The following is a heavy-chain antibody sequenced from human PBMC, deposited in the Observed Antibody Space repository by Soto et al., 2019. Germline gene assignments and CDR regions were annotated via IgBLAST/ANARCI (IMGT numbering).Heavy chain of an antibody. CDR1: GGSISSGGYY. CDR3: ARDGSGVPAAVWENWFDP. Sequence: QVQLQESGPGLVKPSQTLSLTCTVSGGSISSGGYYWSWIRQHPGKGLEWIGYIYYSGSTYYNPSLKSRVTISVDTSKNQFCLKLSSVTAADTAVYYCARDGSGVPAAVWENWFDPWGQGTLVTVSS. D-gene: IGHD2-2*01. J-gene: IGHJ5*02. CDR2: IYYSGST. V-gene: IGHV4-31*03.